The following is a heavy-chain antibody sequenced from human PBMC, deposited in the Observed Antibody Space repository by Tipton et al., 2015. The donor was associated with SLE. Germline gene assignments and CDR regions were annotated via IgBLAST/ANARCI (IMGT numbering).Heavy chain of an antibody. CDR3: ARDSSSAGVYFQH. Sequence: TLSLTCTVSGGSISSYYWSWIRQPPGKGLEWIGYIYYSGRTNYNASLKSRVTISVDTSKNQFSLKLSSVTAADTAVYYCARDSSSAGVYFQHWGQGTLVTVSS. J-gene: IGHJ1*01. CDR2: IYYSGRT. CDR1: GGSISSYY. D-gene: IGHD6-6*01. V-gene: IGHV4-59*01.